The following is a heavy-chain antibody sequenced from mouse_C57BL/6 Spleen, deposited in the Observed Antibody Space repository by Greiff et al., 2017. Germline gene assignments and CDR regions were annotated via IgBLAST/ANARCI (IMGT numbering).Heavy chain of an antibody. Sequence: EVKLVESGGGLVKPGGSLKLSCAASGFTFSSYAMSWVRQTPEKRLEWVATISDGGSYTYYPDNVKGRFTISRDNAKNNLYLQMSHLKSEDTAMYYCARDSTTVVATGYFDVWGTGTTVTVA. J-gene: IGHJ1*03. D-gene: IGHD1-1*01. CDR2: ISDGGSYT. CDR1: GFTFSSYA. V-gene: IGHV5-4*01. CDR3: ARDSTTVVATGYFDV.